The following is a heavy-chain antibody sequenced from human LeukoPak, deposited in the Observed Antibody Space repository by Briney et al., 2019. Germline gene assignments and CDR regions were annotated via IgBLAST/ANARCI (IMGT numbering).Heavy chain of an antibody. D-gene: IGHD6-13*01. CDR3: ARDPWQRLVLGYFDY. Sequence: PSETLSLTCAVSGYSISSGYYWGWIRQPPGKGLEWIGSIYHSGSTYYNPSLKSRVTISVDTSKNQFSLKLSSVTAADTAVYYCARDPWQRLVLGYFDYWGQGTLVTVSS. CDR1: GYSISSGYY. J-gene: IGHJ4*02. V-gene: IGHV4-38-2*02. CDR2: IYHSGST.